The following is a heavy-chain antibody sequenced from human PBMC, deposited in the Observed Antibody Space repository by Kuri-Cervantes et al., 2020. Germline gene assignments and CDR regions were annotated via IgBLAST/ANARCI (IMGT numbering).Heavy chain of an antibody. CDR3: ARGPRRKIAAAGNYWFDP. CDR1: GYAFTSYD. D-gene: IGHD6-13*01. CDR2: MNPNSGNT. J-gene: IGHJ5*02. Sequence: GESLKISCKASGYAFTSYDINWVRQATGQGLEWMGWMNPNSGNTGYAQKFQGRVTMTRNTSISTAYMELSSLRSEDTAVYYCARGPRRKIAAAGNYWFDPWGQGTLVTVSS. V-gene: IGHV1-8*01.